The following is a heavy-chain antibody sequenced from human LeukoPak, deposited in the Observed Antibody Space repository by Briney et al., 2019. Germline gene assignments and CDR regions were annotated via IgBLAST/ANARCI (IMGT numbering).Heavy chain of an antibody. CDR3: ATISAQTFDI. D-gene: IGHD5-24*01. CDR2: IKPDGSDK. Sequence: GGSLRLSCAASGFTLSRYWMSWVRQAPGKGLEWVANIKPDGSDKYYVDSARGRFTVSRDNAKNSAFLQMNSLRAEDRAIYYCATISAQTFDIWGQGTLVSVSS. J-gene: IGHJ3*02. CDR1: GFTLSRYW. V-gene: IGHV3-7*01.